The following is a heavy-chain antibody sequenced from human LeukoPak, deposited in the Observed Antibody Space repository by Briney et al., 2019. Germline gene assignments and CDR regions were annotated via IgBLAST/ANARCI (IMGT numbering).Heavy chain of an antibody. V-gene: IGHV3-30*04. CDR3: VRAPRWYSFGDY. D-gene: IGHD6-13*01. CDR2: ISYDGSNK. J-gene: IGHJ4*02. CDR1: GFTFSSYA. Sequence: GGSLRLSCAASGFTFSSYAIHWVRQAPGKGLEWVAVISYDGSNKYYADSVKGRFTISRDNSKNTLYLQMNSLRAEDTAVYYCVRAPRWYSFGDYWGQGTLVTVSS.